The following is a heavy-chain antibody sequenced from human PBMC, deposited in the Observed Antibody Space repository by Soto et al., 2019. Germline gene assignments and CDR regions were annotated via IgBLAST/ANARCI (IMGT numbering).Heavy chain of an antibody. D-gene: IGHD1-7*01. J-gene: IGHJ4*02. CDR3: TTGTTGFDY. Sequence: SLGLSCTAAGFTFGGYAMSWFRQATGKGLEWVGFIRSKAYGGTTEYAASVKGRFTISRADSKRIAYLQMNSLKTEDTAVYYCTTGTTGFDYWGQGTLVTVSS. CDR2: IRSKAYGGTT. V-gene: IGHV3-49*03. CDR1: GFTFGGYA.